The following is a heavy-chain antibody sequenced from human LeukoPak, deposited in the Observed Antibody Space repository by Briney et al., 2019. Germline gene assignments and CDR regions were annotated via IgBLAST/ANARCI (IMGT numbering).Heavy chain of an antibody. D-gene: IGHD3-3*01. V-gene: IGHV1-24*01. J-gene: IGHJ4*02. CDR3: AGANSKNDFWSGYPPPSFDY. Sequence: ASVKVSCKVSGYTLTELSMHWVRQAPGKGLEWMGGFDPEDGETIYAQKFQGRVTMTEDTSTDTAYMELSSLRSEDTAVYYCAGANSKNDFWSGYPPPSFDYWGQGTLVTVSS. CDR2: FDPEDGET. CDR1: GYTLTELS.